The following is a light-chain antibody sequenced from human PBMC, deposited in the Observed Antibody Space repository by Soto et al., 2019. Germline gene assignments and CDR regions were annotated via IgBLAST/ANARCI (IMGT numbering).Light chain of an antibody. J-gene: IGLJ2*01. CDR2: DNS. V-gene: IGLV1-51*01. Sequence: QSVLTQPPSMSAAPGQKVTISCSGNRSNVGNNYVSWYQQLLGTAPKLLIYDNSERPSGIPDRFFGSKSGASAILGIIGLQTGDEADYYCGTWDSSLSAVVFGGGTKLTVL. CDR1: RSNVGNNY. CDR3: GTWDSSLSAVV.